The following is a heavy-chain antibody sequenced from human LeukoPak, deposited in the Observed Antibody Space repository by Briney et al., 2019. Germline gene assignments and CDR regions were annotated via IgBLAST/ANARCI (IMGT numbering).Heavy chain of an antibody. V-gene: IGHV3-30-3*01. CDR2: ISYDGSNK. CDR1: GFTFSSYA. J-gene: IGHJ6*02. D-gene: IGHD2-2*02. CDR3: ARDHVVAAGIANNIIKKASYYYYGMDV. Sequence: GRSLRLSCAASGFTFSSYAMHWVRQAPGKGLEWVAVISYDGSNKYYADSVKGRFTISRDNSKNTLYLQMNSLRAEDTAVYYCARDHVVAAGIANNIIKKASYYYYGMDVWAKGPRSPSP.